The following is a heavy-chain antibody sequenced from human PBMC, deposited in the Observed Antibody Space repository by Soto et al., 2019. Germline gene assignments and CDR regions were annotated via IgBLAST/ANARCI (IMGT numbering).Heavy chain of an antibody. CDR2: IYYSGST. D-gene: IGHD6-6*01. CDR3: ARHGRAYSSSPSY. CDR1: GGSISSYY. V-gene: IGHV4-59*01. Sequence: NPSETLSLTCTVSGGSISSYYWSWIRQPPGKGLEWIGYIYYSGSTNYNPSLKSRVTISVDTSKNQFSLKLSSVTAADTAVYYCARHGRAYSSSPSYWGQGTLVTVSS. J-gene: IGHJ4*02.